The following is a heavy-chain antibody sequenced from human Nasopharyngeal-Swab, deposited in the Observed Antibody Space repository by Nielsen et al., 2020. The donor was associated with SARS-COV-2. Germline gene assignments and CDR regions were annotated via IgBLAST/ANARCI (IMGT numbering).Heavy chain of an antibody. CDR2: IWYDGSNK. V-gene: IGHV3-33*01. CDR3: ARVVSYYYGMDV. Sequence: GESLKISCAASGLTFSSYGMHWVRQAPGKGLEWVAVIWYDGSNKYYADSVKGRFTISRDNSKNTLYLQMNSLRAEDTAVYYCARVVSYYYGMDVWGQGTTVTVSS. D-gene: IGHD3-22*01. J-gene: IGHJ6*02. CDR1: GLTFSSYG.